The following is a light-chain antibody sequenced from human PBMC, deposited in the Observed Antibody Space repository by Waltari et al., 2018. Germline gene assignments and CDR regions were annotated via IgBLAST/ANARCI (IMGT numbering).Light chain of an antibody. CDR1: SSDVGGYNY. CDR2: DFN. Sequence: QSALTQPRSVSGSPGQSVTISCTGTSSDVGGYNYVPWYQHHPGKAPKRFISDFNKRPSGVPDRFSGSKSGNTASLTISGLQAEDDADYYCCSYAGSYTYVFGSGTKVTVL. V-gene: IGLV2-11*01. CDR3: CSYAGSYTYV. J-gene: IGLJ1*01.